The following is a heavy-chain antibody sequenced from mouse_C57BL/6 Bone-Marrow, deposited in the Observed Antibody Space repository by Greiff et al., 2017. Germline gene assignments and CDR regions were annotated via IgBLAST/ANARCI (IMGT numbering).Heavy chain of an antibody. V-gene: IGHV2-2*01. J-gene: IGHJ2*01. Sequence: QVQLQQSGPGLVQPSQSLSITCTVSGFSLTSYGVHWVRQSPGKGLEWLGVIWSGGSTYYNAAFISRLSISKDNSKSQVFLKMNSLQADDTAIYYCARNYWGQGTTLTVSS. CDR3: ARNY. CDR1: GFSLTSYG. CDR2: IWSGGST.